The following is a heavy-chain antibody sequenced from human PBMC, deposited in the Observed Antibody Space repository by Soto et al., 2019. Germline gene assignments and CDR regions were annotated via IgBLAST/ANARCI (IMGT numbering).Heavy chain of an antibody. Sequence: GGSLRLSCAASGFTFSSYGMHWVRQAPGKGLEWVAVISYDGSNKYYADSVKGRFTISRDNSKNTLYLQMNSLRAEDTAVYYCAKDVRSYSSGWSAADYWGQGTLVTVSS. CDR2: ISYDGSNK. CDR1: GFTFSSYG. V-gene: IGHV3-30*18. J-gene: IGHJ4*02. CDR3: AKDVRSYSSGWSAADY. D-gene: IGHD6-19*01.